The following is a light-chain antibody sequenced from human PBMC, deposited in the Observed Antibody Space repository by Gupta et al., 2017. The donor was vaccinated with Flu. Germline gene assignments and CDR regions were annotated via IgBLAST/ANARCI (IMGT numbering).Light chain of an antibody. CDR1: QSVSNF. Sequence: EIVLTQSPATLSLSPGERASLSCRASQSVSNFLAWYQHKPGQAPRLLIYDASKRATGIPARFSGSGSGTDFTLTISSLEPEDSAVYYCQQRRDLLTFGGGTRVQIK. CDR3: QQRRDLLT. V-gene: IGKV3-11*01. CDR2: DAS. J-gene: IGKJ4*01.